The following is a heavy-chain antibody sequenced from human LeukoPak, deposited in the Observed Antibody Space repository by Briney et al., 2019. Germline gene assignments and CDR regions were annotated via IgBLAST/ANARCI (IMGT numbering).Heavy chain of an antibody. J-gene: IGHJ3*02. D-gene: IGHD6-13*01. Sequence: GGSLRLSCAASGFNFTFYSMNWVRQAPGKGLEWVSYISSRITTIYYADSVKGRFTISRDNAKNSLYLQMNRLRAEDTAVYYCARDYRSSSGRAFDIWGQGTMVTVSS. CDR2: ISSRITTI. CDR3: ARDYRSSSGRAFDI. CDR1: GFNFTFYS. V-gene: IGHV3-48*04.